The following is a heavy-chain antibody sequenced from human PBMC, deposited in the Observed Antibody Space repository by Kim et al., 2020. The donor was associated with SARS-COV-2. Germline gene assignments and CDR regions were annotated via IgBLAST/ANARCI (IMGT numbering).Heavy chain of an antibody. Sequence: AQEFQGRVTITADESTSTAYMELSSLRSEDTAVYYCARGRHSSSWYYFDYWGQGTLVTVSS. D-gene: IGHD6-13*01. J-gene: IGHJ4*02. V-gene: IGHV1-69*01. CDR3: ARGRHSSSWYYFDY.